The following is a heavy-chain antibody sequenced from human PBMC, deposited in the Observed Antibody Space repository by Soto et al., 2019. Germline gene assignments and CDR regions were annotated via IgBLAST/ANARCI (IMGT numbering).Heavy chain of an antibody. V-gene: IGHV4-31*03. Sequence: PSETLSLTCTVSGGSISSGGYYWSWIRQHPGKGLEWIGYIYYSGSTYYNPSLKSRVTISVDTSKNQFSLKLSSVTAADTAVYYCARAREYQLFFFDYWGQGTLVTVSS. CDR3: ARAREYQLFFFDY. CDR2: IYYSGST. D-gene: IGHD2-2*01. J-gene: IGHJ4*02. CDR1: GGSISSGGYY.